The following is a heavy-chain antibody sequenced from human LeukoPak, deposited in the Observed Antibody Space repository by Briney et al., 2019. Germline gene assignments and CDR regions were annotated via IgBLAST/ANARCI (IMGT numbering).Heavy chain of an antibody. Sequence: ASVKVSCKASGYTFTGYYMHWVRQAPGQGVEWMGWINPNSGGTNYAQKFQGRVTMTRDTSISTAYMELSRLRSDDTAVYYCARDRGHIVVVTANYYYYGMDVWGQGTTVTVSS. CDR2: INPNSGGT. V-gene: IGHV1-2*02. CDR1: GYTFTGYY. J-gene: IGHJ6*02. D-gene: IGHD2-21*02. CDR3: ARDRGHIVVVTANYYYYGMDV.